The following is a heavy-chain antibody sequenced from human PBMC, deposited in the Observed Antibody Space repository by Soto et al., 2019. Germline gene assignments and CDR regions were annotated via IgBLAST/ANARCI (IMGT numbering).Heavy chain of an antibody. CDR2: ISGSGGST. CDR3: AKDQERGVAVAGLDY. V-gene: IGHV3-23*01. Sequence: GGSLRLSCAASGFTFSSYAMSWVRQAPGKGLEWVSAISGSGGSTYYADSVKGRFTISRDNSKNTLYLQMNSLRAEGTAVYYCAKDQERGVAVAGLDYWGQGTLVTVSS. CDR1: GFTFSSYA. D-gene: IGHD6-19*01. J-gene: IGHJ4*02.